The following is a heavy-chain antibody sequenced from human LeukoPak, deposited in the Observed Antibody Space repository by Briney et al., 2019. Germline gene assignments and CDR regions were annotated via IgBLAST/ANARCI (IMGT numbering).Heavy chain of an antibody. J-gene: IGHJ6*02. CDR1: GDSIRSSSYH. CDR3: ARKTTVVTGAFHYYYGMDV. CDR2: IYYSGST. Sequence: KPSETLSLTCTVSGDSIRSSSYHWGWIRQPPGKGLEWIGSIYYSGSTNYNPSLKSRVTISVDTSKNQFSLKLSSVTAADTAVYYCARKTTVVTGAFHYYYGMDVWGQGTTVTVSS. V-gene: IGHV4-39*07. D-gene: IGHD4-23*01.